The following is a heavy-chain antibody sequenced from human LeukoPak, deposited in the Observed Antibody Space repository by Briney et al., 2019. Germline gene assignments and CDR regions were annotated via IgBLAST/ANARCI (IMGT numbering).Heavy chain of an antibody. CDR2: INPSDGST. D-gene: IGHD5-24*01. J-gene: IGHJ3*02. Sequence: ASVKVSCKASGGTFSSYGISWVRQAPGQGFEWMAIINPSDGSTTNSQKFQGRVTMTRDTSTSTVYMELSGLRSEDTALYYCARIRDGYNDAYDIWGQGTMVTVSS. CDR3: ARIRDGYNDAYDI. CDR1: GGTFSSYG. V-gene: IGHV1-46*01.